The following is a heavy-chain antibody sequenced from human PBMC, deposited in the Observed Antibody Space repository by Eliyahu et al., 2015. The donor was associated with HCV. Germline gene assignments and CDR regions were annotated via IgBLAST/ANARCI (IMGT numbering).Heavy chain of an antibody. J-gene: IGHJ4*02. Sequence: QVQLVQSGAEVKKPGASVKISCKAXGYTFTTYXXHXXXQAPGQGLEWMGWINXVNGNTKYSQNLQGRVTITTDTSASTAYMELSSLRSEDTAVYYCARWANVDIVTTIFFSPKDLFDFWGQGTLVTVSS. V-gene: IGHV1-3*01. CDR3: ARWANVDIVTTIFFSPKDLFDF. CDR2: INXVNGNT. CDR1: GYTFTTYX. D-gene: IGHD5-12*01.